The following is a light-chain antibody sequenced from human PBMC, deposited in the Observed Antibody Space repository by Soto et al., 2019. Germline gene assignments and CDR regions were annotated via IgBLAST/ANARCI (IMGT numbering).Light chain of an antibody. J-gene: IGLJ3*02. CDR2: EVT. V-gene: IGLV2-8*01. CDR1: SSDVGAYNY. CDR3: SSFAPSNTWV. Sequence: QSVLTQPPSASGSPGQSVTISCTGTSSDVGAYNYVSWYQQHAGKAPKLVIYEVTKRPSGVPDRFSGSKSANTASLTVSGLQPEDEADYYCSSFAPSNTWVFGGGTKLTVL.